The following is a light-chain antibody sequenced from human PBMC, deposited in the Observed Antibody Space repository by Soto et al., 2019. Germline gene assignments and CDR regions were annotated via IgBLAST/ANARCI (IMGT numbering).Light chain of an antibody. J-gene: IGLJ2*01. V-gene: IGLV2-14*01. Sequence: QSALTQPASVSGSPGQSITISCTGTSSDVGGSNHVSWYQQHPGKAPKLMIYGVSNRPSGISNRVSGSKSGNTASLTISGLQAGDEDDYYCSSYTSTTLVFGGGTKVTVL. CDR1: SSDVGGSNH. CDR2: GVS. CDR3: SSYTSTTLV.